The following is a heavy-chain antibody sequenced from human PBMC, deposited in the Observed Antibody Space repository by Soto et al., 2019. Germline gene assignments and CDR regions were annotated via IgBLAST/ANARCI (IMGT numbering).Heavy chain of an antibody. CDR1: GGSFSGYY. D-gene: IGHD6-13*01. CDR2: INHSGST. Sequence: ASETLSLTCAVYGGSFSGYYWSWIRQPPGKGLEWIGEINHSGSTNYNPSLKSRVTISVDTSKNQFSLKLSSVTAADTAVYYCARSVAGTVIIYYYGMDVWGQGTTVTVSS. CDR3: ARSVAGTVIIYYYGMDV. J-gene: IGHJ6*02. V-gene: IGHV4-34*01.